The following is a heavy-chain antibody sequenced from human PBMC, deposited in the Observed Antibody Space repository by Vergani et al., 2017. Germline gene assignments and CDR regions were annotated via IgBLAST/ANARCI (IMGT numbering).Heavy chain of an antibody. CDR3: ATIKIGILTGYCFDY. CDR2: ISSSSSYI. J-gene: IGHJ4*02. CDR1: GFTFSSYS. Sequence: EVQLLESGGGVVQPGRSLRLSCAASGFTFSSYSMNWVRQAPGKGLEWVSSISSSSSYIYYADSVKGRFTISRDNAKNSLYLQMNSLRAEDTAVYYCATIKIGILTGYCFDYWGQGTLVTVSS. V-gene: IGHV3-21*01. D-gene: IGHD3-9*01.